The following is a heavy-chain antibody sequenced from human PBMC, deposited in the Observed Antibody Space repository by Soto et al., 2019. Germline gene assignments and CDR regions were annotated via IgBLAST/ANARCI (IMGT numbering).Heavy chain of an antibody. Sequence: GGSLRLSCAASGFTFSSYGMHWVRQAPGKGLEWVAVISYDGSNKYYADSVKGRFTISRDNSKNTLYLQMNSLRAEDTAVYYCEKDSGPARSSAYYYYYMDVWGKGTTVTVSS. V-gene: IGHV3-30*18. CDR1: GFTFSSYG. J-gene: IGHJ6*03. CDR2: ISYDGSNK. CDR3: EKDSGPARSSAYYYYYMDV. D-gene: IGHD6-6*01.